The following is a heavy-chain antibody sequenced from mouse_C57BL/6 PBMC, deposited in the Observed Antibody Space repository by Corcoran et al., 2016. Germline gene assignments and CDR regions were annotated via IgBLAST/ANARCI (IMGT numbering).Heavy chain of an antibody. D-gene: IGHD3-2*02. Sequence: QIQLVQSGPELKKPGETVKISCKASGYTFTTYGMSWVKQAPGKGLKWMGWINTYSGVPTYADDFKGRFAFSLETSASTAYLQINNLKNEDTATYFCARSQLRDRTTFAYWGQGTLVTVSA. CDR3: ARSQLRDRTTFAY. J-gene: IGHJ3*01. CDR1: GYTFTTYG. CDR2: INTYSGVP. V-gene: IGHV9-3*01.